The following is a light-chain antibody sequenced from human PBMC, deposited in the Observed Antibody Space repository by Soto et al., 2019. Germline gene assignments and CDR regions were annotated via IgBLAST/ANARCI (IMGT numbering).Light chain of an antibody. Sequence: EIVMTQSPATLSVSPGERATLSCRASQSVSSNLAWYQQKPGQAPRLLIYGASTRATGSPARFSGSGSGTEFTLTISSLQPEDFAVYYCQQYNNWPPGTFGQGTKVEIK. CDR2: GAS. V-gene: IGKV3-15*01. J-gene: IGKJ1*01. CDR3: QQYNNWPPGT. CDR1: QSVSSN.